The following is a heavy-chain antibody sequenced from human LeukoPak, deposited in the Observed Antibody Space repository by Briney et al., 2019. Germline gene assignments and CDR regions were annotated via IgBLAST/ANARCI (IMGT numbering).Heavy chain of an antibody. J-gene: IGHJ6*03. Sequence: GESLKISCKGSGYSFTSYWIGWVRQMPGKGLEWMGIIYPGDSATRYSPSFQGQVTFSADKSISTAYLQWSSLKASDTAMYYCARRGRWFGTPSRGYYYMDVWGKGTTVTVSS. V-gene: IGHV5-51*01. D-gene: IGHD3-10*01. CDR1: GYSFTSYW. CDR2: IYPGDSAT. CDR3: ARRGRWFGTPSRGYYYMDV.